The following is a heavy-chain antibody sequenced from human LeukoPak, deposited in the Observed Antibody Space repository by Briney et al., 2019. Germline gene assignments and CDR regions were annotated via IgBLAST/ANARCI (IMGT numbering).Heavy chain of an antibody. CDR3: ARFGLVGATEAFDI. J-gene: IGHJ3*02. V-gene: IGHV3-21*01. CDR1: GFTSSSFS. D-gene: IGHD1-26*01. Sequence: GGSLGFSLAASGFTSSSFSMNGFRRAPGKGRDWVYSISSSSSYIYYADSVKGRFTISRDNAKNSLYLQMNSLRAEDTAVYYCARFGLVGATEAFDIWGQGTMVTVSS. CDR2: ISSSSSYI.